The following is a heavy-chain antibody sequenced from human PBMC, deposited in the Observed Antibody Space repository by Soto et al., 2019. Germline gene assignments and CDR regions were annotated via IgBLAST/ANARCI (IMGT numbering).Heavy chain of an antibody. D-gene: IGHD3-22*01. CDR2: ICNSGST. CDR1: GGSIRSYC. V-gene: IGHV4-59*03. J-gene: IGHJ6*03. CDR3: AGGGSIVVATRRIMDV. Sequence: QVQLQESGPGLLKPSETLSLNCTVSGGSIRSYCWTWIRQPPQEGMEWIGCICNSGSTNYNPSRKIRFTISVGAHMNQFALQLSSVTVADTAVDDCAGGGSIVVATRRIMDVWGEGTMVTVSS.